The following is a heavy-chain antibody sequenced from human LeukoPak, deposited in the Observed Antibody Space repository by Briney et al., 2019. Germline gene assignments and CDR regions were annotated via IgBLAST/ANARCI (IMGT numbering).Heavy chain of an antibody. Sequence: GGSLRLSCAASRFTFSSYGMHWVRQAPGKGLEWVAFIRYDGSNEYYADSVKGRFIISRDNTKNTLYLQMNSLGTEDSAVYYCAKDPDSSTLDYFDYWGQGTLVTVSS. CDR1: RFTFSSYG. D-gene: IGHD1-1*01. J-gene: IGHJ4*02. CDR2: IRYDGSNE. CDR3: AKDPDSSTLDYFDY. V-gene: IGHV3-30*02.